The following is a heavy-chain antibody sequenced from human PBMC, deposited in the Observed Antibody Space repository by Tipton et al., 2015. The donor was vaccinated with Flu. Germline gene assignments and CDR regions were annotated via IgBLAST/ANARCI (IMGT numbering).Heavy chain of an antibody. D-gene: IGHD4-17*01. Sequence: SLRLSCAASGFTFDDYAMHWVRQAPGKGLEWVSGISWNSGSIGYADPVKGRFTISRDNAKNSLYLQMNSLRAEDTALYYCAKDRGYGDYPDAFDIWGQGTMVTVSS. CDR1: GFTFDDYA. CDR3: AKDRGYGDYPDAFDI. CDR2: ISWNSGSI. J-gene: IGHJ3*02. V-gene: IGHV3-9*01.